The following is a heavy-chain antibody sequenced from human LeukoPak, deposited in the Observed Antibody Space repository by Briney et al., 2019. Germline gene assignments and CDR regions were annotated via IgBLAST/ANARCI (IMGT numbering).Heavy chain of an antibody. V-gene: IGHV3-23*01. CDR1: GFTFTNAW. CDR2: ISGSGGST. Sequence: GGSLRLSCAASGFTFTNAWMSWVRQAPGKGLQWVSAISGSGGSTYYADSVKGRFTISRDNSKNTLYLQMNSLRAEDTAVYYCAKDHSSGWPDCFDYWGQGALVTVSS. D-gene: IGHD6-19*01. CDR3: AKDHSSGWPDCFDY. J-gene: IGHJ4*02.